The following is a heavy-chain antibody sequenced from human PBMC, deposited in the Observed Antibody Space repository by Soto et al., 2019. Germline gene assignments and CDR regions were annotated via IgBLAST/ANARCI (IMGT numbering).Heavy chain of an antibody. Sequence: QVQLVESGGGVVQPGRSLRLSCAASGFTFSSYGMHWVRQAPGKGLEWVAVISYDGNNKYYADSVKGRFTISRDNSKNTLYLQMNSLRAEDTAVYYCAKVTRDYFKGTHYYYYGMDVWGQGTTVTVSS. V-gene: IGHV3-30*18. CDR2: ISYDGNNK. CDR1: GFTFSSYG. D-gene: IGHD4-17*01. J-gene: IGHJ6*02. CDR3: AKVTRDYFKGTHYYYYGMDV.